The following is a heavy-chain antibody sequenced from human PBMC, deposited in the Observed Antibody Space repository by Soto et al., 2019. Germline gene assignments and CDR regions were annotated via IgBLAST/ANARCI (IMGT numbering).Heavy chain of an antibody. CDR2: INAGNGNT. D-gene: IGHD6-13*01. J-gene: IGHJ4*02. Sequence: GASVKVSCKASGYTFTRYAIHWVRQAPGQRPEWMGWINAGNGNTKYSQKFQGRVTITRDTSASTAYMEVSGLRFEDTAVYYCARGSEPADSSWYVNGDYWGQGTLVTVSS. V-gene: IGHV1-3*01. CDR1: GYTFTRYA. CDR3: ARGSEPADSSWYVNGDY.